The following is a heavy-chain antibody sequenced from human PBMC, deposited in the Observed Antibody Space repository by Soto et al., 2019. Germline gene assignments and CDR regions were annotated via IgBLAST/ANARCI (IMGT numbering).Heavy chain of an antibody. D-gene: IGHD2-2*01. Sequence: PSETLSLTCAVYGGSFSGYYWSWIRQPPGKGLEWIGEINHSGSTNYNPSLKSRVTISVDTSKNQFSLKLSSVTAADTAVYYCARGRYCSSTSCSYYFDYRRKGTLVTVSS. J-gene: IGHJ4*02. V-gene: IGHV4-34*01. CDR3: ARGRYCSSTSCSYYFDY. CDR1: GGSFSGYY. CDR2: INHSGST.